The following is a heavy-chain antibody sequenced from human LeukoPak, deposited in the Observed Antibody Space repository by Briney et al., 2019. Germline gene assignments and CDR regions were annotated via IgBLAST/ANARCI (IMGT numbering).Heavy chain of an antibody. CDR1: GFTFSDYY. CDR3: ARDYDILTGYLSYYFDY. CDR2: ISSSGSTI. V-gene: IGHV3-11*01. Sequence: AGGSLRLSCAASGFTFSDYYMSWIRQAPGKGLEWVSYISSSGSTIYYADSVKGRFTISRDNAKNSLYLQMNSLRAEDTAVYYCARDYDILTGYLSYYFDYWGQGTLVTVSS. D-gene: IGHD3-9*01. J-gene: IGHJ4*02.